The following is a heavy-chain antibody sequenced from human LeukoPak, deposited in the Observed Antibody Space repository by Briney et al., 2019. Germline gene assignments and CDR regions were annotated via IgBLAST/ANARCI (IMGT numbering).Heavy chain of an antibody. J-gene: IGHJ3*02. V-gene: IGHV3-7*01. CDR3: ARVGAIHAFDI. CDR1: GFTFSSYW. Sequence: GGSLRLSCAASGFTFSSYWMSWVRQAPGKGLEWVANIKQDGSEKYYVDSVKGRFTISRDNAKNPLYLQMNSLRAEDTAVYYCARVGAIHAFDIWGQGTMVTVSS. D-gene: IGHD1-26*01. CDR2: IKQDGSEK.